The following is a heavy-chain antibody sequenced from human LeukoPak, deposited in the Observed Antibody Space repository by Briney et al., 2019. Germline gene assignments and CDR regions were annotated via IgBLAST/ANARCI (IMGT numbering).Heavy chain of an antibody. J-gene: IGHJ4*02. CDR1: GYTFTNYG. CDR2: ISAYNGNK. Sequence: ASVKVSCKAYGYTFTNYGISWVRQAPGQGLEWMGWISAYNGNKNYAQKLQGRVTMTTDTSTNTAYMELRSLRSDDTAVYYCARGWIAAAGPFFDYWGQGTLVTVSS. D-gene: IGHD6-13*01. V-gene: IGHV1-18*01. CDR3: ARGWIAAAGPFFDY.